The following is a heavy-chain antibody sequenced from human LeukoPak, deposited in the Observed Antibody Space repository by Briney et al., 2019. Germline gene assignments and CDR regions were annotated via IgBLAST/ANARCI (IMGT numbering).Heavy chain of an antibody. CDR3: ATVASGGHYHYMDV. Sequence: PGGSLRLSCAASGFTVSSNYMIWVRQAPAKGLEWVSVIYSGGTTYYADSVRGRFTISRDNSKNTLYLQMGSLRAEDTAVYYCATVASGGHYHYMDVWGRGTTVTVSS. V-gene: IGHV3-66*02. D-gene: IGHD6-19*01. J-gene: IGHJ6*03. CDR2: IYSGGTT. CDR1: GFTVSSNY.